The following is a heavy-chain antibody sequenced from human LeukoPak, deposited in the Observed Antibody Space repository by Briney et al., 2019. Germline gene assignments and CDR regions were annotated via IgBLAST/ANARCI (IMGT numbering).Heavy chain of an antibody. D-gene: IGHD1-26*01. CDR2: ISSSSSYI. Sequence: PGGSLRLSCAVSGFTFSSYSMNWVRQAPGKGLVWVSSISSSSSYIYYADSVKGRFTISRDNAKNSLYLQMNSLRAEDTAVYYCARSGGVLGWFDPWGQGTLVTVSS. CDR1: GFTFSSYS. CDR3: ARSGGVLGWFDP. V-gene: IGHV3-21*01. J-gene: IGHJ5*02.